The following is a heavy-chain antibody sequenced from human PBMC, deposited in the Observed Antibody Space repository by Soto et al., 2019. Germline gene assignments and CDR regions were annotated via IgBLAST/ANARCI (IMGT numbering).Heavy chain of an antibody. CDR2: IYDRGTT. CDR1: GSSIGTYC. D-gene: IGHD4-17*01. V-gene: IGHV4-59*01. Sequence: SSETLSLTCTVSGSSIGTYCWSWIRQSPGKGLEWIGYIYDRGTTDYNPSLKSRVTMSVDTSKSQFSLHLNSVTTADTAVYYCAFSWNALAVTTFDYWGQGIKVTVSS. CDR3: AFSWNALAVTTFDY. J-gene: IGHJ4*02.